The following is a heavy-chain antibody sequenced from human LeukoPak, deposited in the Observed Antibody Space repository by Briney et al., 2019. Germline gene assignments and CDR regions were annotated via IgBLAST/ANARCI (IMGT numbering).Heavy chain of an antibody. CDR3: AREVAVAGRGLGLKPFDY. V-gene: IGHV1-69*06. D-gene: IGHD6-19*01. J-gene: IGHJ4*02. CDR2: IIPIFGTA. Sequence: GASVKVSCKASGGTFSSYAISWVRQAPGQGLEWMGGIIPIFGTANYAQKFQGRVTITADKSTSTAYMELSSLRSEDTAVYYCAREVAVAGRGLGLKPFDYWGQGTLVTVSS. CDR1: GGTFSSYA.